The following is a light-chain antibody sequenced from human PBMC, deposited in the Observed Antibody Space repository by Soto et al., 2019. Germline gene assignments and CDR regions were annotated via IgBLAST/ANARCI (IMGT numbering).Light chain of an antibody. Sequence: EIVLTQSPATLSLSPGERATLSCRASQSVSSYLAWYQQKPGQAPRLLIYDASNRATGIPARFSGSGSGTDFTLTISSLEPEDFAVYYCQQYSDWPLFGPGTRWIS. J-gene: IGKJ3*01. CDR3: QQYSDWPL. CDR1: QSVSSY. CDR2: DAS. V-gene: IGKV3-11*01.